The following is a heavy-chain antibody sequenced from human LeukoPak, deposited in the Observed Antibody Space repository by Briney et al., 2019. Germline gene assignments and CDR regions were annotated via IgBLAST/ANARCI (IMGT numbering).Heavy chain of an antibody. J-gene: IGHJ4*02. Sequence: GASVKVSCKASGYTFTGYYMHWVRQAPGQGLEWMGRINPNSGGTNYAQKFQGRVTMTRDTSISTAYMELSRLRSDDTAVYYCASERRSGYSYGHTFDYWGQGTLVTVSS. CDR3: ASERRSGYSYGHTFDY. CDR2: INPNSGGT. D-gene: IGHD5-18*01. CDR1: GYTFTGYY. V-gene: IGHV1-2*06.